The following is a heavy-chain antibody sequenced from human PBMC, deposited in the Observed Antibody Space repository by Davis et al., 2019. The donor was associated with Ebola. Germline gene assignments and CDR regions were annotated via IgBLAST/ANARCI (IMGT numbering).Heavy chain of an antibody. CDR2: ISGSGGST. J-gene: IGHJ6*02. CDR1: GFTFSSYA. CDR3: SKSTDIVVVPAAMLGYYYYGMDV. Sequence: GESLKISCAASGFTFSSYAMSWVRQAPGKGLEWVSAISGSGGSTYYADSVKGRFTISRDNSKNTLYLQMNSLRAEDTAVYYWSKSTDIVVVPAAMLGYYYYGMDVWGQGTTVTVSS. D-gene: IGHD2-2*01. V-gene: IGHV3-23*01.